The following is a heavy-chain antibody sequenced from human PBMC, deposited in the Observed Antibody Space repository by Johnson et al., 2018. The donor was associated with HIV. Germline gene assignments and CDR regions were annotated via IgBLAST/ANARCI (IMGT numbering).Heavy chain of an antibody. V-gene: IGHV3-20*04. CDR1: GFTFSSYG. CDR2: INWNGGST. J-gene: IGHJ3*02. D-gene: IGHD3-22*01. CDR3: ARYHYYDSRLNDAFDI. Sequence: EVQLVESGGGVVQPGGSLRLSCAASGFTFSSYGMSWVRQAPGKGLEWVSGINWNGGSTGYADSVKGRFTISRDNAKNSLYLQMNSLRAEDTAVYYCARYHYYDSRLNDAFDIWGQGTMVTVSS.